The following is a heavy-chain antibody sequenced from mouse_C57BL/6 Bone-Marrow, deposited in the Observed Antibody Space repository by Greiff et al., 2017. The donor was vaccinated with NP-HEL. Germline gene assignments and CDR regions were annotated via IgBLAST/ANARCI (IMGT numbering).Heavy chain of an antibody. J-gene: IGHJ2*01. V-gene: IGHV5-4*01. CDR2: ISDGGSYT. D-gene: IGHD1-1*01. CDR3: ARDGDYYGSSYGDYFDY. Sequence: EVQRVESGGGLVKPGGSLKLSCAASGFTFSSYAMSWVRQTPEKRLEWVATISDGGSYTYYPDNVKGRFTISRDNAKNNLYLQMSHLKSEDTAMYYCARDGDYYGSSYGDYFDYWGQGTTLTVSS. CDR1: GFTFSSYA.